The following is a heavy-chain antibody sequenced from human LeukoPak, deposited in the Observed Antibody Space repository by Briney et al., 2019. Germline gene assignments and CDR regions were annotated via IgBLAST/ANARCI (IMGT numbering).Heavy chain of an antibody. CDR2: ISGDGVST. J-gene: IGHJ4*02. CDR3: AKESENFDY. CDR1: GLPIAHVD. Sequence: EGSLRLSCIPSGLPIAHVDMHCVRQAPGKGLEWVSLISGDGVSTFYADSVKGRFSISRDNSKNSLYLEMNSLRTEDPAMYHCAKESENFDYWGQGTLVAVSS. V-gene: IGHV3-43*02.